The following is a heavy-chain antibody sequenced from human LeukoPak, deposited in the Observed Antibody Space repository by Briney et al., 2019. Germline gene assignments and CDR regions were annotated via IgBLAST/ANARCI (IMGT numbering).Heavy chain of an antibody. V-gene: IGHV1-2*02. CDR1: GYSFTGHY. D-gene: IGHD3-16*02. CDR2: INPNSGGT. J-gene: IGHJ3*02. Sequence: ASVKVSCKASGYSFTGHYMHWVRQAPGQGLEWMGWINPNSGGTNYAQKFQGRVTMTRDTSISTAYMELSRLRSDDTAVYYCARTNYDYVWGSYQFAFDIWGQGTMVTVSS. CDR3: ARTNYDYVWGSYQFAFDI.